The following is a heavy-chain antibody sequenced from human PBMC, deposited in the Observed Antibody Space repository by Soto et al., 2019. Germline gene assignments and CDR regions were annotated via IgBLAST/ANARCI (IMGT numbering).Heavy chain of an antibody. CDR3: ASIWFGDFDY. D-gene: IGHD3-10*01. CDR2: FHSSGAT. Sequence: NPSETLSLTCTVSGGCINSYYWGWIRQPPGKGLEWIGYFHSSGATYKDPSLKSRVTISVDTSKNQISLKLDSVTAADTAVYYCASIWFGDFDYWGHGTLVTVFS. CDR1: GGCINSYY. V-gene: IGHV4-30-4*08. J-gene: IGHJ4*01.